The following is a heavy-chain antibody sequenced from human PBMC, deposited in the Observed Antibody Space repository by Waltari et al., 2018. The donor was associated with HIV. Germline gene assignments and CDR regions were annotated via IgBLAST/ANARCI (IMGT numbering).Heavy chain of an antibody. V-gene: IGHV4-4*07. J-gene: IGHJ5*02. Sequence: QVQLQESGPGLLKPSETLSLTCTVPGGSINRYYCSCIRQPAGKGLELMGRIYRIGSSNYNPSLKSRITMSVDTSKNLFSLKVSSVTAADTAVYYCAREDYDFWSGHNYNWFDPWGQGTLVTVSS. CDR2: IYRIGSS. CDR3: AREDYDFWSGHNYNWFDP. D-gene: IGHD3-3*01. CDR1: GGSINRYY.